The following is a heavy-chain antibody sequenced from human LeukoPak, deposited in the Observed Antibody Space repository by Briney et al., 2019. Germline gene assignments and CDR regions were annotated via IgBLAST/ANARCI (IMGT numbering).Heavy chain of an antibody. CDR2: INHSGST. D-gene: IGHD3-10*01. Sequence: SETLSLTCAVYGGSFSVYYWSWIRQPPGKGLEWIGEINHSGSTNYNPSLKSRVTISVDTSKNQFSLKLTSVTAADTAVYYCARIRSRGSILAPLDYWGQGTLVTVSS. J-gene: IGHJ4*02. CDR3: ARIRSRGSILAPLDY. V-gene: IGHV4-34*01. CDR1: GGSFSVYY.